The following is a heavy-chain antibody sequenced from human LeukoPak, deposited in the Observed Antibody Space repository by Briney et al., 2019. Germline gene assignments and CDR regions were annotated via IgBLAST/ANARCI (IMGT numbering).Heavy chain of an antibody. J-gene: IGHJ4*02. CDR2: ISGYNGNT. CDR3: TRGERFGELSSPDY. Sequence: GASVKVSCKASGGTFSSYAISWVRQAPGQGLEWMGWISGYNGNTRYAQKFQGRVTLTTDTSTSTAYMEVRSLRSDDTAIYYCTRGERFGELSSPDYWGQGTLVTVSS. CDR1: GGTFSSYA. V-gene: IGHV1-18*01. D-gene: IGHD3-10*01.